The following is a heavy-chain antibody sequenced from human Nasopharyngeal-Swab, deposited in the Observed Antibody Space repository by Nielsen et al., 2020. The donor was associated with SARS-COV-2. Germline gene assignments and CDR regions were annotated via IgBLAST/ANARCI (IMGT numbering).Heavy chain of an antibody. CDR3: ARDFWNDAFDI. CDR2: IYSGGST. V-gene: IGHV3-53*01. CDR1: GFTFSSYA. J-gene: IGHJ3*02. Sequence: GESLKISCAASGFTFSSYAMHWVRQAPGKGLEWVSVIYSGGSTYYADSVKGRFTISRDNSKNTLYLQMNSLRAEDTAVYYCARDFWNDAFDIWGQGTMVTVSS. D-gene: IGHD3-3*01.